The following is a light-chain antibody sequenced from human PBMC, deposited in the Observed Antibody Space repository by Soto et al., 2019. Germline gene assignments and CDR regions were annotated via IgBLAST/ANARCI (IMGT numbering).Light chain of an antibody. J-gene: IGLJ3*02. CDR1: GSNIGAGYP. CDR2: G. V-gene: IGLV1-40*01. CDR3: QSYDSSLSRRWV. Sequence: QSVLTQPPSVSGAPGQRVTISCTGSGSNIGAGYPVHWYQQLPGTAPKLLVAGNRPSGVPDRFSVSKSGASASLAITGLQAEDEADYYCQSYDSSLSRRWVFGGGTKLTVL.